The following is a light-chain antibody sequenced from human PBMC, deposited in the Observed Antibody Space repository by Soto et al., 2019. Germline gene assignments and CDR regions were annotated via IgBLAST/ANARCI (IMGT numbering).Light chain of an antibody. Sequence: QSALTQPTSVSGSPGQSITISCTGTSSDVGRYNYVSWYQQHPGKAPKLLIYDVSNRPSGFSNRFSGSKSGNTASLTISGLQAEDEADYYCSSYTSSSTLYVFGTGTKLTVL. J-gene: IGLJ1*01. CDR3: SSYTSSSTLYV. CDR2: DVS. V-gene: IGLV2-14*01. CDR1: SSDVGRYNY.